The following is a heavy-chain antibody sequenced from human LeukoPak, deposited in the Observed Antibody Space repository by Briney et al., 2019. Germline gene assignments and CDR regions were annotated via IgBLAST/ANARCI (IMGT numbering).Heavy chain of an antibody. CDR2: IYYSGST. CDR3: ARQVGYSSSWYWFDY. V-gene: IGHV4-59*08. CDR1: GGSISSYY. Sequence: SATLSLTCTVSGGSISSYYWSWIRQPPGKGLEWIGYIYYSGSTNYNPSLKSRVTISVDTSKNQFSLKLSSVTAADTAVYYCARQVGYSSSWYWFDYWGQGTLVTVSS. D-gene: IGHD6-13*01. J-gene: IGHJ4*02.